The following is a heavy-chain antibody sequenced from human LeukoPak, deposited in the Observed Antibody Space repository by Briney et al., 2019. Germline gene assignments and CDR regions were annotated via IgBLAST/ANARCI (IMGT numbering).Heavy chain of an antibody. V-gene: IGHV3-23*01. CDR1: GFTFSNYA. CDR2: ITNSGAGT. Sequence: GGSLRLSCAASGFTFSNYAMNWVRQAPGKGLEWVSTITNSGAGTYYADSVKGRFTISRDNSKNTLYLQMNSLRAEDTAVYYCAKENDGSGYYYYYFDYWGQGTLVTVSS. J-gene: IGHJ4*02. D-gene: IGHD3-22*01. CDR3: AKENDGSGYYYYYFDY.